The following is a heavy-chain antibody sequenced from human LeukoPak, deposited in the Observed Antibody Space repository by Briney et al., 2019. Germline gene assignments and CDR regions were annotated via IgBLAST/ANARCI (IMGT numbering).Heavy chain of an antibody. CDR1: GFTVSSNY. CDR2: IYSGGST. J-gene: IGHJ6*02. V-gene: IGHV3-66*01. CDR3: ARDLPLDGDYVWYYYGMDV. D-gene: IGHD4-17*01. Sequence: GGSLRLSCAASGFTVSSNYMSWVRQAPGKGLEWVSVIYSGGSTYYADSVKGRFTISRDNSKNTLYLQMNSLRAEDTAVYYCARDLPLDGDYVWYYYGMDVWGQGTTVTVSS.